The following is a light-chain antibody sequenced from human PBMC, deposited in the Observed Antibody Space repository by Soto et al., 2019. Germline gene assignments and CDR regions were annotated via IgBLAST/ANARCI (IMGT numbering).Light chain of an antibody. CDR3: LQYNVYPLS. CDR1: QNINRW. Sequence: DIQMTQSPSTLSASVGDRVTITCRARQNINRWLAWYQQRPGKAPNLLIHKASTLEVGVPSRFSGSASGTEFTLTISSLQPDDFAVYFCLQYNVYPLSFGAGTKVDIK. J-gene: IGKJ4*01. CDR2: KAS. V-gene: IGKV1-5*03.